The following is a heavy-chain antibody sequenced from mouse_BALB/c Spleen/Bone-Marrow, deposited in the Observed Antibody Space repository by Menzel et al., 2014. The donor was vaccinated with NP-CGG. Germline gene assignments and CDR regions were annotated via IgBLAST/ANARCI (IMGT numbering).Heavy chain of an antibody. V-gene: IGHV1-7*01. Sequence: QVQLKESGAELTKPGASVTMSCKASRYTFTNYWIHWIKQRPGQGLEWIGYINPGTGYTDYNPNFKDKATLTADKSSITAYMQLSSLTSEDSSVYYCARETGTYVMDYWGQGTSVTVAS. CDR3: ARETGTYVMDY. D-gene: IGHD4-1*01. CDR2: INPGTGYT. J-gene: IGHJ4*01. CDR1: RYTFTNYW.